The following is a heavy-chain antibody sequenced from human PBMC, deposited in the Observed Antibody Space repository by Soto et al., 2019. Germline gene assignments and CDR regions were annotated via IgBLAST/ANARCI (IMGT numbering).Heavy chain of an antibody. CDR1: GYSISSSNW. CDR3: ARLWFGEPVDY. D-gene: IGHD3-10*01. J-gene: IGHJ4*02. CDR2: IYYSGST. V-gene: IGHV4-28*01. Sequence: SETLSLTCAVSGYSISSSNWWGWIRQPPGKRLEWIGYIYYSGSTNYNPSLKSRVTISVDTSKNQFSLKLSSVTAADTAVYYCARLWFGEPVDYWGQGTLVTVSS.